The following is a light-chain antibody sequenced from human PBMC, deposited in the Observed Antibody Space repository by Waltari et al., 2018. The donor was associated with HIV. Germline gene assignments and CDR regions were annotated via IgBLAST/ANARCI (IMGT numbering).Light chain of an antibody. V-gene: IGLV1-47*01. J-gene: IGLJ2*01. CDR1: PANIGANF. Sequence: QSVLTQPPSASGTPGQKVTISCSGGPANIGANFVFWFQQFPGTAPKLLIYRDKLRHSGVPARFSGSKSGTSASLTISGLRSDDEAHYFCAVLDDTLGGGVFGGGTKLTVL. CDR3: AVLDDTLGGGV. CDR2: RDK.